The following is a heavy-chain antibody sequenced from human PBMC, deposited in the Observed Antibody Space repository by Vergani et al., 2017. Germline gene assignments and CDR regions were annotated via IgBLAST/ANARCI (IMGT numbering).Heavy chain of an antibody. Sequence: QVQLVQSGAEVKKPGASVKVSCKASGYTFTSYTIHWVRQAHGQRNEWIGSINAGNGNTKYSQNFQGRVTITRDTSASTAYMELSSLRSEDTAVFFCARGTALGAFDIWGQGTMVTVSS. CDR3: ARGTALGAFDI. J-gene: IGHJ3*02. CDR1: GYTFTSYT. V-gene: IGHV1-3*01. D-gene: IGHD2-21*02. CDR2: INAGNGNT.